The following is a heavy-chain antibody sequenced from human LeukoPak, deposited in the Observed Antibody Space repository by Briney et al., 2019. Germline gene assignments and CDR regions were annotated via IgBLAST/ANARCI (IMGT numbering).Heavy chain of an antibody. Sequence: VVSLILSCAATVFTVSITHMICVRQDVAKSLEWVSFIYSGGDTSYADSVKGRFTISRDNSKNTLYLQMNSLRAEDTAVYYCARVYNYVFDYWGQGTLVTVSS. CDR1: VFTVSITH. CDR2: IYSGGDT. J-gene: IGHJ4*02. V-gene: IGHV3-53*01. D-gene: IGHD3-10*02. CDR3: ARVYNYVFDY.